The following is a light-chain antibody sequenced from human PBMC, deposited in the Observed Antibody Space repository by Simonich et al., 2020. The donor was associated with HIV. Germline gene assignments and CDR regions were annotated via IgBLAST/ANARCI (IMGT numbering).Light chain of an antibody. CDR3: VLYMGSATSL. CDR1: SGSVSTSYY. CDR2: NTN. V-gene: IGLV8-61*01. J-gene: IGLJ3*02. Sequence: QTVVTQEPSFSVSPGGTVTLTCGLSSGSVSTSYYPSWYQQTPGQAPRTLISNTNTRSSGVPDRFSGSILGNKAALTITGAQADDESDYYCVLYMGSATSLFGGGTKLTVL.